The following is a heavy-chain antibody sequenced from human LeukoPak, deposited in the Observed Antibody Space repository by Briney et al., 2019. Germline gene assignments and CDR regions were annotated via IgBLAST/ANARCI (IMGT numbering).Heavy chain of an antibody. V-gene: IGHV4-34*01. CDR1: GVSISSYY. Sequence: SETLSLSCTVSGVSISSYYWSWIRQPPGKGLEWIGEINHSGSTNYNPSLKSRVTISVDTSKNQFSLKLSSVTAADTAVYYCARGRFGCSSSWYAPPGLGYWGQGTLVTVSS. J-gene: IGHJ4*02. CDR3: ARGRFGCSSSWYAPPGLGY. CDR2: INHSGST. D-gene: IGHD6-13*01.